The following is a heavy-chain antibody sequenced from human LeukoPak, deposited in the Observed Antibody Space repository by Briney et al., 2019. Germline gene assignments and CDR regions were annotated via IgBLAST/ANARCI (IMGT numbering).Heavy chain of an antibody. V-gene: IGHV5-51*01. CDR3: ARLYIGSFDD. CDR1: GYSFTNHW. Sequence: GESLKISCMGSGYSFTNHWIGWARQMPGKGLEWMGIIYPGDSDTRYSPSFQGQVTISADKSISTAYLQWSSLKASDTAMYYCARLYIGSFDDWGQGTLVTVSS. J-gene: IGHJ4*02. CDR2: IYPGDSDT. D-gene: IGHD1-26*01.